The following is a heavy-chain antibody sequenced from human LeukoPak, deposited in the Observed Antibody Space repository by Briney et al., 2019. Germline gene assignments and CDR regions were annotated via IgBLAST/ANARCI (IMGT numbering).Heavy chain of an antibody. CDR2: IYSGGNT. CDR1: GFTVSSNS. D-gene: IGHD4-17*01. V-gene: IGHV3-53*01. Sequence: GGSLRLSCTVSGFTVSSNSMSWVRQAPGKGLEWVAYIYSGGNTHYSDSVKGRFTISRDNSKNTLYLQMNTLRAEDTAVYYCARRAGEYSHPYDYWGQGALVTVSS. J-gene: IGHJ4*02. CDR3: ARRAGEYSHPYDY.